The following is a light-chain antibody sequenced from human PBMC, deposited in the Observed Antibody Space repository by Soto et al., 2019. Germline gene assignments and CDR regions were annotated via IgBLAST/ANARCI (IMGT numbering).Light chain of an antibody. V-gene: IGLV1-44*01. CDR3: AAWDDSLNGPVCV. CDR1: SSNIGSNT. CDR2: SNN. Sequence: QSVLTQPPSASGTPGQRVTISCSGSSSNIGSNTVNWYQQLPGTAPKLLIYSNNQRPSGVPDRFSGSKSGTSASLAISGLQSEDEADYYCAAWDDSLNGPVCVFGTGTNVTV. J-gene: IGLJ1*01.